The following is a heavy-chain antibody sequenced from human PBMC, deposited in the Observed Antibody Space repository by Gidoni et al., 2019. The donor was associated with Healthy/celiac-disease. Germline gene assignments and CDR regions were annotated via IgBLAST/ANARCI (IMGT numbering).Heavy chain of an antibody. CDR1: GFPFSSYS. V-gene: IGHV3-21*01. CDR2: ISSSSSYI. CDR3: ARASYGDYGDNWFDP. J-gene: IGHJ5*02. D-gene: IGHD4-17*01. Sequence: EVQLVESGGGLVKPGGSLRLSCAASGFPFSSYSMNWVRQAPGKGLEWVSSISSSSSYIYYADSVKGRFTISRDNAKNSLYLQMNSLRAEDTAVYYCARASYGDYGDNWFDPWGQGTLVTVSS.